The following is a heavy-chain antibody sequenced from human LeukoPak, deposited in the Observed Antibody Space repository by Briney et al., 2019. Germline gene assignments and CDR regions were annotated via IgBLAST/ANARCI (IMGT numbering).Heavy chain of an antibody. CDR2: IYRSGSA. D-gene: IGHD3-10*01. Sequence: PSETLSLTCTVSGYSISSGYYWGWIRQPPGEGLEWIGNIYRSGSAYYNPSLKSRVTISVDTSKNQFSLKLSSVTAADTAVYYCARDGRRYYGSGSYYRDGDAFDIWGQGTMVTVSS. CDR3: ARDGRRYYGSGSYYRDGDAFDI. J-gene: IGHJ3*02. V-gene: IGHV4-38-2*02. CDR1: GYSISSGYY.